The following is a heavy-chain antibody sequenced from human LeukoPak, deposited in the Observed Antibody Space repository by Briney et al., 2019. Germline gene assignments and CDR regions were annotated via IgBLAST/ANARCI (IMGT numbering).Heavy chain of an antibody. CDR1: GGTFSSYA. D-gene: IGHD6-19*01. CDR3: AREGYSSGHANY. J-gene: IGHJ4*02. CDR2: IIPILGIA. V-gene: IGHV1-69*04. Sequence: SVKVSCKASGGTFSSYAISWVQQAPGQGLEWMGRIIPILGIANYAQKFQGRVTITADKSTSTAYMELSSLRSEDTAVYYCAREGYSSGHANYWGQGTLVTVSS.